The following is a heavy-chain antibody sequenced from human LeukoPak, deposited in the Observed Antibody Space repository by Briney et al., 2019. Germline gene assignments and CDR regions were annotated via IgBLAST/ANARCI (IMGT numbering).Heavy chain of an antibody. D-gene: IGHD3-16*01. Sequence: PSETLSLTCSVSGGSISTYYWSWIRQPPGKGLEWIGYIYHGGSTKYNPSLKSRVTISVDTSKNQFSLKLSSVTAADTAVYYCACGGYYYMDVWGKGTTVTISS. V-gene: IGHV4-59*01. CDR3: ACGGYYYMDV. J-gene: IGHJ6*03. CDR2: IYHGGST. CDR1: GGSISTYY.